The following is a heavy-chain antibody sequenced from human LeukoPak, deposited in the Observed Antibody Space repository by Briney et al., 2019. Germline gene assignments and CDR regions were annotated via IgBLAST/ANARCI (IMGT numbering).Heavy chain of an antibody. Sequence: PGGSLRLSCAASGFTFSSYAMHWVRQAPGKGLEWVAVISYDGSNKYYADSVKGRFTISRDNSKNTLYLQMNSLRAEDTAVYYCARVDYYDSSGPYYWGQGTLVTVSS. CDR1: GFTFSSYA. CDR2: ISYDGSNK. V-gene: IGHV3-30-3*01. D-gene: IGHD3-22*01. CDR3: ARVDYYDSSGPYY. J-gene: IGHJ4*02.